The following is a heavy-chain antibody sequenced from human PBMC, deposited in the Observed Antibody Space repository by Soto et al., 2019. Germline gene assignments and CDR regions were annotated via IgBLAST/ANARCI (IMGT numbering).Heavy chain of an antibody. J-gene: IGHJ6*03. CDR3: ASFLQGGTRNCYSYYIDV. Sequence: EVQLVESGGGLVQSGGSLRLSCAASGFTFRSYNINWVRQAPGKGLEWISYINTRSSITFHADSVKGRFTISTDNAKNSLYLQMNSLRTEAAAVYYCASFLQGGTRNCYSYYIDVWGMGTMVTVSS. V-gene: IGHV3-48*04. CDR2: INTRSSIT. D-gene: IGHD1-26*01. CDR1: GFTFRSYN.